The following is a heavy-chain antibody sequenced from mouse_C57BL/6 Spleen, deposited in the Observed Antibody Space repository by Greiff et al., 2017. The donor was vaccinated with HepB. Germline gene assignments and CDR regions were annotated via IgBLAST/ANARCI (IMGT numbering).Heavy chain of an antibody. D-gene: IGHD2-10*01. V-gene: IGHV1-15*01. J-gene: IGHJ2*01. CDR2: IDPETGGT. CDR3: AYSGGYFDY. Sequence: QVQLQQSGAELVRPGASVTLSCKASGYTFTDYEMHWVKQTPAHGLEWIGAIDPETGGTAYNQKFKGKAILTADKSSSTAYMELRSLTSEDSAVYYCAYSGGYFDYWGQGTTLTVSS. CDR1: GYTFTDYE.